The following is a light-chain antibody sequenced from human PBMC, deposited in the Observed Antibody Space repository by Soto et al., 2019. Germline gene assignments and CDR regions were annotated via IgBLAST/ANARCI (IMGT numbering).Light chain of an antibody. J-gene: IGLJ1*01. V-gene: IGLV1-51*01. CDR1: SSNSGGNS. Sequence: TLPLSVSVARGQKATISCSGSSSNSGGNSVSWYQQLPGTAPKLLIYDDDKRPSWIPDRFSGSKSGTSATLGITGFQTGDEADYYCGSWDSSLSAYVFGTGTKVTVL. CDR3: GSWDSSLSAYV. CDR2: DDD.